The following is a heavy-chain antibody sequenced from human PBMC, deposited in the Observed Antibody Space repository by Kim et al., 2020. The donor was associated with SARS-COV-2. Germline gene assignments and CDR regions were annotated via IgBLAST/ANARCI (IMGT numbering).Heavy chain of an antibody. CDR3: VRYVIAPAAIDY. V-gene: IGHV4-31*02. Sequence: SSDPSLQSRVAISIDTSKSQFSLKLSSVTAADTAVYYCVRYVIAPAAIDYWGQGTLVTVSS. D-gene: IGHD2-2*01. J-gene: IGHJ4*02.